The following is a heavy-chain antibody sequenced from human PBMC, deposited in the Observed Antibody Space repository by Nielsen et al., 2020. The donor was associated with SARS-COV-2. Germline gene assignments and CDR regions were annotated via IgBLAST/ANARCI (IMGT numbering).Heavy chain of an antibody. D-gene: IGHD3-3*01. Sequence: GGTLTLSCTASGFTFNSYDLHWVRQATGKGLEWVSTIRVTVDANSSCSVRGRFTISRESAKNSLYLQMNSLRAGDTAVYYCARGAYYDFWSGYYRDSDYYGMDVWGQGTTVTVFS. V-gene: IGHV3-13*04. J-gene: IGHJ6*02. CDR1: GFTFNSYD. CDR3: ARGAYYDFWSGYYRDSDYYGMDV. CDR2: IRVTVDA.